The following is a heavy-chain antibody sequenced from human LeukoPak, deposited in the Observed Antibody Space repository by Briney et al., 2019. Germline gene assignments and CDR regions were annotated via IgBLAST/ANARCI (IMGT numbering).Heavy chain of an antibody. D-gene: IGHD3-22*01. CDR1: GDSISNGDYY. CDR3: ARGPYSYDSSGAFDI. V-gene: IGHV4-61*02. CDR2: ISSSGST. J-gene: IGHJ3*02. Sequence: TSETLSLTCTVSGDSISNGDYYWSWIRQPAGKGLEWIGRISSSGSTNYNPSLKSRVTISVDTSKNQSSLKLSSVTAADTAVYFCARGPYSYDSSGAFDIWGQGTMVTVSS.